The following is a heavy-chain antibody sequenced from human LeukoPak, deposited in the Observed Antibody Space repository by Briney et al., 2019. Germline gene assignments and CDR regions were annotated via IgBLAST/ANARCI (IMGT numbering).Heavy chain of an antibody. J-gene: IGHJ4*02. V-gene: IGHV3-7*04. CDR2: INQDGSEK. CDR1: GFTFSSYW. Sequence: GGSLRLSCVASGFTFSSYWMSWVRQAPGKGLEWVANINQDGSEKYDVDSAKGRFTISRDNAKNSLYLQMNSLRVDDTAMDYLGRGGGGDGSGWSTTDYWGQGTLVTISS. D-gene: IGHD6-19*01. CDR3: GRGGGGDGSGWSTTDY.